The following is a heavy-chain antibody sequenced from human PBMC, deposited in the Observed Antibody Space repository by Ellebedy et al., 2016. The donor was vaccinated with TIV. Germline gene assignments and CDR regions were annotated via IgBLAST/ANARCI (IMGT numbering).Heavy chain of an antibody. CDR3: AREETYYYGSGSYPY. Sequence: AASVKVSCKASGYTFTSYAMHWVRQAPGQRLEWMGWINAGNGNTKYSQKFQGRVTITRDTSASTAYMELSSLRSDDTAVYYCAREETYYYGSGSYPYWGQGTLVTVSS. CDR2: INAGNGNT. D-gene: IGHD3-10*01. V-gene: IGHV1-3*01. CDR1: GYTFTSYA. J-gene: IGHJ4*02.